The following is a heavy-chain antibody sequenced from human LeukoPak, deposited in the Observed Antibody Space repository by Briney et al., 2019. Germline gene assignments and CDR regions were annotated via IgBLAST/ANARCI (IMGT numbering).Heavy chain of an antibody. J-gene: IGHJ4*02. CDR1: GGSFSGYY. CDR3: ARTGDVSGGYSIDY. V-gene: IGHV4-34*01. D-gene: IGHD1-26*01. CDR2: INHSGST. Sequence: SETLSLTCAVYGGSFSGYYWSWIRQPPGKGLEWIGEINHSGSTNYNPSLKSRVTISVDTSKNQFSLKLSSVTAADTAVYYCARTGDVSGGYSIDYWGQGTLVTVSS.